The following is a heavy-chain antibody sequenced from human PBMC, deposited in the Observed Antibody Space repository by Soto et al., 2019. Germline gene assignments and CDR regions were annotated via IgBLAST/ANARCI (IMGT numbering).Heavy chain of an antibody. CDR3: ARDQQSIAAAGYYFDY. V-gene: IGHV1-69*01. D-gene: IGHD6-13*01. CDR2: IIPIFGTA. J-gene: IGHJ4*02. Sequence: QVQLVQSGAEVKKPGSSVKVSCKASGGTFSSYAISWVRQAPGQGLEWMGGIIPIFGTANYAQKFQGRVTITADESTSTAYMELGSLRSEDTAVYYCARDQQSIAAAGYYFDYWGQGTLVTVSS. CDR1: GGTFSSYA.